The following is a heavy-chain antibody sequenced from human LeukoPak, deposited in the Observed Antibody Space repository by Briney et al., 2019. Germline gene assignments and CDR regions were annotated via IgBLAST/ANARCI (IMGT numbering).Heavy chain of an antibody. J-gene: IGHJ1*01. Sequence: GRSLRLSCTASGFAFPSYAMHWVRQAPGKGLEWVTLISYDGINKYYADSVKGRFTISRDNSENTVYLRMNSLRPEDTSVYYCAREGDNNFWYRFLHWGQGTLVTVSS. D-gene: IGHD6-13*01. CDR2: ISYDGINK. CDR1: GFAFPSYA. V-gene: IGHV3-30-3*01. CDR3: AREGDNNFWYRFLH.